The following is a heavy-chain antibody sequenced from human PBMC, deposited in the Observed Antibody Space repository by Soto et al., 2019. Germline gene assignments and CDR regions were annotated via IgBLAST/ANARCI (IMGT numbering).Heavy chain of an antibody. D-gene: IGHD4-17*01. Sequence: QVQLVESGGGVVQPGPSLRLSCAASGFTFSTYAMHWVCQAPGKGLEWLAVLSSDGSNKYYADSVKGRFTISRDNSKNPLYPQVLSMRVEATAAYCCARDISPRTSHDYWGQGTLGTDASGESAQPLTWGEGTLDTVSS. J-gene: IGHJ5*02. CDR2: LSSDGSNK. CDR3: ARDISPRTSHDYWGQGTLGTDASGESAQPLT. V-gene: IGHV3-30-3*01. CDR1: GFTFSTYA.